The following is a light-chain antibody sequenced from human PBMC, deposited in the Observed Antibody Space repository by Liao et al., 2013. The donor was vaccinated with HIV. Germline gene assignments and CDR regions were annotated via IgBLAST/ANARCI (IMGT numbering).Light chain of an antibody. CDR2: QDS. J-gene: IGLJ3*02. CDR3: QVWDSDTDHRV. CDR1: KVGDKY. Sequence: SYELTQPPSVSVSPGQTATITCSGDKVGDKYASWYQRKPGQSPEAVIYQDSRRPSGIPERFSGSNSGNTATLTISRVEAGDEAEYYCQVWDSDTDHRVFGGGTKLTVL. V-gene: IGLV3-1*01.